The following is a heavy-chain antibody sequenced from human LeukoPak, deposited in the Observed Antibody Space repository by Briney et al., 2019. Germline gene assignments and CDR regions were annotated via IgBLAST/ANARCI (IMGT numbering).Heavy chain of an antibody. CDR1: GGTFSSYA. V-gene: IGHV1-69*13. CDR2: IIPIFGTA. D-gene: IGHD3-3*01. Sequence: ASVTVSCKASGGTFSSYAISWVRQAPGQGLEWMGGIIPIFGTANYAQKFQGRVTITADESTSTAYMELSSLRSEDTAVYYCARVRHYDLNWFDHWGQGTLVTVSS. CDR3: ARVRHYDLNWFDH. J-gene: IGHJ5*02.